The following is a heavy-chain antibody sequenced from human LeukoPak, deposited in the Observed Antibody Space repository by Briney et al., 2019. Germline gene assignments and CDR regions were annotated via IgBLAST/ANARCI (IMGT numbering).Heavy chain of an antibody. CDR1: GGSISSYY. V-gene: IGHV4-59*01. D-gene: IGHD1-7*01. J-gene: IGHJ4*02. CDR2: IYYSGST. CDR3: ARGSRELYYFDY. Sequence: PSETLSLTCTVSGGSISSYYWSWIRQPPGKGLEWIGYIYYSGSTKYNPSLKSRVTISVDASKTQFSLKLNSVTAADAAVYYCARGSRELYYFDYWGQGTLVTVSS.